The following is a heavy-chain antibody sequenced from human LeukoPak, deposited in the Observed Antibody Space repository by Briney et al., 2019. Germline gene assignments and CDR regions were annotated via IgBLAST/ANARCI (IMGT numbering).Heavy chain of an antibody. CDR1: GFTFSSYA. J-gene: IGHJ4*02. CDR3: ASWGEGALDN. CDR2: ISTSTTTI. V-gene: IGHV3-48*01. Sequence: PGGSLRLSCAASGFTFSSYAMSWVRQAPGKGLEGISYISTSTTTIYYANSVKGRFTISRDNAKKSLYLQMNSLRVEDTGVYYCASWGEGALDNWGQGTLVTVSS. D-gene: IGHD1-26*01.